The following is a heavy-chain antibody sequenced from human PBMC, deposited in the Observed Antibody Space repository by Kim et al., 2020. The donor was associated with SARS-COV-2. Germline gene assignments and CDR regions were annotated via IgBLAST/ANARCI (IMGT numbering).Heavy chain of an antibody. CDR1: GFTFSSHA. Sequence: GGSLRLSCAASGFTFSSHAMHWVRQAPGKGLEWVAVMWYDGNNQYYADSVKGRFTVSRDTSKNTLYLQMNTLRAEDTAVYYCARGCGGDCYYPFDSWGRGTLVVVSS. CDR2: MWYDGNNQ. J-gene: IGHJ5*01. CDR3: ARGCGGDCYYPFDS. D-gene: IGHD2-21*02. V-gene: IGHV3-33*08.